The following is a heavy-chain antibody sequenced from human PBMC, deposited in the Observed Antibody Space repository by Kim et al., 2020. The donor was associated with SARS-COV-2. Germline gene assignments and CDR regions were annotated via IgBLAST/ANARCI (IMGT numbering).Heavy chain of an antibody. Sequence: TYYNPSIKRRVTRSVDTSKNQFSLKLSSVTAADTAVYYCASAGPSGWFDPWGQGTLVTVSS. J-gene: IGHJ5*02. CDR3: ASAGPSGWFDP. V-gene: IGHV4-31*02. CDR2: T.